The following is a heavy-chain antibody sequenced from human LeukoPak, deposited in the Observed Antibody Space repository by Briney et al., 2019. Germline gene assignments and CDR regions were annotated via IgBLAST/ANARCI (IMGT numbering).Heavy chain of an antibody. CDR1: GFTFSNFW. J-gene: IGHJ3*02. D-gene: IGHD3-16*02. V-gene: IGHV3-74*01. CDR3: ARAGDYVWGSYRYFAFDI. Sequence: GGSLRLSCAASGFTFSNFWMHWVRQAPGKGLVWVSRINSDGSSTSYADSVKGRFTISRDNAKNTLYLQMNSLRAEDTAVYYCARAGDYVWGSYRYFAFDIWGQGTKVTVSS. CDR2: INSDGSST.